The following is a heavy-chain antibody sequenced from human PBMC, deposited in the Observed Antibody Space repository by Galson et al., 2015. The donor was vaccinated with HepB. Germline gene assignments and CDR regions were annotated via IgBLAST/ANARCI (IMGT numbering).Heavy chain of an antibody. CDR3: ARVRQGKGIAVAGMGTSDTYYYYGMDV. Sequence: SLRLSCAASGFTFSSYAMHWVRQAPGKGLEWVAVISYDGSNKYYADSVKGRFTISRDNSKNTLYLQMNSLRAEDTAVYYCARVRQGKGIAVAGMGTSDTYYYYGMDVWGQGTTVTVSS. V-gene: IGHV3-30-3*01. J-gene: IGHJ6*02. CDR1: GFTFSSYA. CDR2: ISYDGSNK. D-gene: IGHD6-19*01.